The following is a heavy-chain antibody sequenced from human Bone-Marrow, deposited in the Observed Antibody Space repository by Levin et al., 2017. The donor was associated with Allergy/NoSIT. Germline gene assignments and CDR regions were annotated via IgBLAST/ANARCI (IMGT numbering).Heavy chain of an antibody. Sequence: ASVKVSCKASGYTFTSYYMHWVRQAPGQGLEWMGIINPSGGSTSYAQKFQGRVTMTRDTSTSTVYMELSSLRSEDTAVYFCAGTGLGYCSGGSCYVRGAFDIWGQGTMVTVSS. CDR3: AGTGLGYCSGGSCYVRGAFDI. CDR1: GYTFTSYY. V-gene: IGHV1-46*01. J-gene: IGHJ3*02. D-gene: IGHD2-15*01. CDR2: INPSGGST.